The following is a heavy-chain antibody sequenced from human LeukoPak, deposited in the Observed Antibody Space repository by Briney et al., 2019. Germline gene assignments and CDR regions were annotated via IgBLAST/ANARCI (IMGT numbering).Heavy chain of an antibody. Sequence: GGSLGLSCAASGFTFSSYAMSWVRQAPGKGLEWVSAISGSGGSTYYADSVKGRFTISRDNSKNTLYLQVNSLRAEDAAVYYCAKESGRYYGSGFCDYWGQGTLVTVSS. CDR2: ISGSGGST. V-gene: IGHV3-23*01. CDR3: AKESGRYYGSGFCDY. J-gene: IGHJ4*02. D-gene: IGHD3-10*01. CDR1: GFTFSSYA.